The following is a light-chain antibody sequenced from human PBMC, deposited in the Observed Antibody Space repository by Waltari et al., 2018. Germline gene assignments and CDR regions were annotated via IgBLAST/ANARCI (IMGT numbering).Light chain of an antibody. V-gene: IGLV1-40*01. CDR2: GHN. CDR1: SSKIGAGYD. CDR3: QSYDSSVSAWV. Sequence: QSVLTQPPSVSGAPGQSITNSCTGSSSKIGAGYDVHWYQHLPGTAPKLLIYGHNNRPSGVPDRFSGSKSGTSASLAITGLQAEDEADYYCQSYDSSVSAWVFGGGTKLTVV. J-gene: IGLJ3*02.